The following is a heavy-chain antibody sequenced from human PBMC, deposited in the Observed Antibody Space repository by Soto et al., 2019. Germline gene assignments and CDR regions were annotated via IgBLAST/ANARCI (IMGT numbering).Heavy chain of an antibody. D-gene: IGHD6-19*01. CDR1: CGSISSGGYS. Sequence: PSETVSLTCAVSCGSISSGGYSWSWIRQPPEKGLEWIGYIYHSGSTYYNPSLKSRVTISVDRSKNQFSLKLSSVTAADTAVYYCARGSGWYVIDYWGQGTLVTVSS. CDR2: IYHSGST. CDR3: ARGSGWYVIDY. J-gene: IGHJ4*02. V-gene: IGHV4-30-2*01.